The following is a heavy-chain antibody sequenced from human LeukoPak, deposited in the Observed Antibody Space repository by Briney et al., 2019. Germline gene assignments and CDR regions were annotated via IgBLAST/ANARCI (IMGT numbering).Heavy chain of an antibody. D-gene: IGHD1-1*01. J-gene: IGHJ4*02. CDR1: GYTFTNSY. CDR3: AREVPTIPYYFDY. V-gene: IGHV1-46*01. Sequence: ASVKVSCKASGYTFTNSYIHLVRQAPGQVLEWMGLINPDGGNTNYAQDFQGRVTLTRDTSTSTVYMELSSLRSDDTAVYYCAREVPTIPYYFDYWGQGTLVTVSS. CDR2: INPDGGNT.